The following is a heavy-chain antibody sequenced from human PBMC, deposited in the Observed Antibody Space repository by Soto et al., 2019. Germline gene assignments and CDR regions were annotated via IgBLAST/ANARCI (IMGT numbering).Heavy chain of an antibody. D-gene: IGHD6-6*01. CDR1: GGTFSSYA. J-gene: IGHJ4*02. CDR2: IIPIFGTA. CDR3: ARAPASSIAARPGFVLGY. V-gene: IGHV1-69*01. Sequence: QVQLVPSGAEVKKPGSSVKVSCKASGGTFSSYAISWVRQAPGQGLEWMGGIIPIFGTASYAQKFQGRVTITADESTSTAYMELSSLRAEDTAVYCCARAPASSIAARPGFVLGYWGQGTLVTVSS.